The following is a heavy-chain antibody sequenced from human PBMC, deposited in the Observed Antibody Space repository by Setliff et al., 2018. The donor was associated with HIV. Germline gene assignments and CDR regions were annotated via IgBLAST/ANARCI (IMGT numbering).Heavy chain of an antibody. J-gene: IGHJ4*02. CDR3: ASERRIVVGYYFDS. Sequence: EASVKVSCKASGYTFSTYYLHWVRQAPGQGLEWLGIISPSGGSTSYAQKFQGRVTMTRDTSTSTFYMDLSSLRSDDTAVYYCASERRIVVGYYFDSWGQGTLVTSPQ. V-gene: IGHV1-46*01. CDR1: GYTFSTYY. D-gene: IGHD3-22*01. CDR2: ISPSGGST.